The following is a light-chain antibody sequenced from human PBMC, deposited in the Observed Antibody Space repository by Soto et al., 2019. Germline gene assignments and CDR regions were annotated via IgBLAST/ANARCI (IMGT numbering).Light chain of an antibody. CDR2: EVT. CDR1: SSDVGGNNY. CDR3: SSYAGRNNVI. V-gene: IGLV2-8*01. J-gene: IGLJ2*01. Sequence: QSVLTQPPSASGSPGQTVAISCTGTSSDVGGNNYVSWYQQHPGKAPKLMVYEVTKRPSGVPDRFSGSKSGNTASLTVSGLQAEEEADYYCSSYAGRNNVIFGGGTKLTVL.